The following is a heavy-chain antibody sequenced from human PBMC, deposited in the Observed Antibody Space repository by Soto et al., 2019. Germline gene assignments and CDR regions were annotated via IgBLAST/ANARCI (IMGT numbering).Heavy chain of an antibody. J-gene: IGHJ4*02. V-gene: IGHV1-18*01. Sequence: QVQLVQSGAEVKKPGASVKVSCKASGYTFTSYGISWVRQAPGQGLEWMGWISAYNGNTNYAQKLQGRVTMTTDTSTSTADMELRSLRSDDTAVYYCARVEEYSYGSGPGDYWGQGTLVTVSS. CDR2: ISAYNGNT. CDR1: GYTFTSYG. CDR3: ARVEEYSYGSGPGDY. D-gene: IGHD5-18*01.